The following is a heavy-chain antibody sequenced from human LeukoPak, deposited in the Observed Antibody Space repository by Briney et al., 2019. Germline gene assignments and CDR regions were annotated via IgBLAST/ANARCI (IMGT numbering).Heavy chain of an antibody. CDR3: VRSERGYSYGSGAFDI. CDR2: INHSGST. Sequence: SETLSLTCAVYGGSFSGYYWSWIRQPPGKGLEWIGEINHSGSTNYNTSLKSRVTISVDTSKNQFSLKLSSVTAADTAVYYCVRSERGYSYGSGAFDIWGQGTMVTVSS. D-gene: IGHD5-18*01. CDR1: GGSFSGYY. J-gene: IGHJ3*02. V-gene: IGHV4-34*01.